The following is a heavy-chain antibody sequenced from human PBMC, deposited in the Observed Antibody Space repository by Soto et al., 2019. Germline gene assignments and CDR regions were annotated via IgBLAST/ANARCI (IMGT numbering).Heavy chain of an antibody. CDR3: ASLIQLWLRRINNGYSG. V-gene: IGHV1-69*12. Sequence: QVQLVQSGAEVKKPESSVKVSCKAPGDTFSTYAISWVRQAPGQGLEWMGGIIPMVGTANYAQRFQDRVTITADESTNTVYMELSSLRSEDTAVYFCASLIQLWLRRINNGYSGWGQGTLVTVSS. J-gene: IGHJ4*02. CDR1: GDTFSTYA. CDR2: IIPMVGTA. D-gene: IGHD5-18*01.